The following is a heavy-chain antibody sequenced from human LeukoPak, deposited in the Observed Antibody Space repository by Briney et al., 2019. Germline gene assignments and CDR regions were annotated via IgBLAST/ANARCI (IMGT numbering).Heavy chain of an antibody. J-gene: IGHJ4*02. V-gene: IGHV1-69*10. D-gene: IGHD5-12*01. CDR3: ARAVSGYSGYDCLAYDC. Sequence: SVSVSFTGSGGTFTTYTISWVRQAPGQGGEWMGGIISILDITNYAQKFQSSVTITADNSTSTVYMELSSLRSEDTAVYCCARAVSGYSGYDCLAYDCWGQLTLVSFS. CDR2: IISILDIT. CDR1: GGTFTTYT.